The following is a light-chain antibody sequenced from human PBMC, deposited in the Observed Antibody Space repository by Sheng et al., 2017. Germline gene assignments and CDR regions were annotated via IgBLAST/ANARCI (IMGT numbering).Light chain of an antibody. CDR3: QQSHSMPWT. CDR1: QSINTY. V-gene: IGKV1-39*01. J-gene: IGKJ1*01. Sequence: DIQMPQSPSSLSASVGDRVTITCWASQSINTYLNWYQQKPGKAPKLLIYAASSLESGVPSRFSGSGSGTDFTLTISSLQAEDFATYYCQQSHSMPWTFGQGTKVEIK. CDR2: AAS.